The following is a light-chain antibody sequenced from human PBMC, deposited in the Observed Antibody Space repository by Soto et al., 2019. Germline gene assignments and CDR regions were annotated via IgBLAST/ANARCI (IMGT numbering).Light chain of an antibody. J-gene: IGKJ4*01. CDR3: QQYYSTPPT. CDR2: WAS. CDR1: QSVLYSSNNKNH. Sequence: DIVMTQSPDSLAVSLGERATINCKSSQSVLYSSNNKNHLAWYQQKPRQPPKLLIYWASTRESGVPDRFSGSGSGTDFTFTISSLQAEDVAVYYCQQYYSTPPTFGGGTKVEIK. V-gene: IGKV4-1*01.